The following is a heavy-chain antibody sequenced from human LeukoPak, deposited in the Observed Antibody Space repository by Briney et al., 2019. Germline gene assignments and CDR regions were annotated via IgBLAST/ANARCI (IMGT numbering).Heavy chain of an antibody. CDR2: ISYDGTIK. J-gene: IGHJ3*02. D-gene: IGHD4-23*01. CDR3: ARRDFYGGNSLDAFDI. CDR1: GFTFSIYA. V-gene: IGHV3-30-3*01. Sequence: GGSLRLSCAASGFTFSIYAMHWVRQAPGKGLEWVAIISYDGTIKDYADSVKGRFTISGDNSKNTLYLQMNSLRAEDTAVYYCARRDFYGGNSLDAFDIWGQGTMVTVSS.